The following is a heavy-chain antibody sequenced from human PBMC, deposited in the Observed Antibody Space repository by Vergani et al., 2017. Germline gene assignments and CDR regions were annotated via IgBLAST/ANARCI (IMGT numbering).Heavy chain of an antibody. Sequence: EVQLVQSGAAVKKPGESLRISCKGSGYSFTSYWISWVRQMPGKGLEWMGRIDPSDSYTNYSPSFQGHVTISADKSISTAYLRWSSLKASDTAMYYCARQVAVAGKWWGPYYYYGMDVWGQGTTVTVSS. CDR2: IDPSDSYT. V-gene: IGHV5-10-1*01. CDR3: ARQVAVAGKWWGPYYYYGMDV. J-gene: IGHJ6*02. D-gene: IGHD6-19*01. CDR1: GYSFTSYW.